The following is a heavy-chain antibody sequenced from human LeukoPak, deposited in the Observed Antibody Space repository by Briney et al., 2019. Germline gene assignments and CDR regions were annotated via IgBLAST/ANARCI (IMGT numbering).Heavy chain of an antibody. Sequence: GGSLRLSCAASGFPFSTYSMNWVRQAPGKGLEWVSSINSISTYIYYADSLKGRFTVSRDNAKNSLHLQMNSLRAEDTAVYFCARERTLYVSGSGYGMDVWGQGTTVTVSS. CDR3: ARERTLYVSGSGYGMDV. J-gene: IGHJ6*02. D-gene: IGHD3-10*01. CDR2: INSISTYI. V-gene: IGHV3-21*01. CDR1: GFPFSTYS.